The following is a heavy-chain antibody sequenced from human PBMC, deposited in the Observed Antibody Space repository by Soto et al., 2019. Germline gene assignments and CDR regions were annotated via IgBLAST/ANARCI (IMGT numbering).Heavy chain of an antibody. CDR1: GGTFSSYA. Sequence: QVQLVQSGAEVKKPGSSVKVSCKASGGTFSSYAISWVRQAPGQGLEWMGGIIPIFGTANYAQKFQGRVTITADESTSTAYMELSSLRSDDTAVYYCARDVTLTIFEPTFDYWGQGTLVTVSS. J-gene: IGHJ4*02. CDR2: IIPIFGTA. V-gene: IGHV1-69*01. D-gene: IGHD3-3*01. CDR3: ARDVTLTIFEPTFDY.